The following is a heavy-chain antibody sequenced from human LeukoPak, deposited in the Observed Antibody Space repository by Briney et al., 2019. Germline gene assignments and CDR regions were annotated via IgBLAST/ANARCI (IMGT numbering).Heavy chain of an antibody. J-gene: IGHJ6*04. CDR3: AREGKWFGTYYYCMDV. D-gene: IGHD3-10*01. V-gene: IGHV4-4*07. CDR2: IYSSGST. Sequence: SETLSLTCNVSSGSIKDYCWSWVRQPAGKGLEWLGRIYSSGSTTYNPSLKSRITMSVDTSKNQFSLKMTSVTAADTAVYYCAREGKWFGTYYYCMDVWGKGTTVTVSS. CDR1: SGSIKDYC.